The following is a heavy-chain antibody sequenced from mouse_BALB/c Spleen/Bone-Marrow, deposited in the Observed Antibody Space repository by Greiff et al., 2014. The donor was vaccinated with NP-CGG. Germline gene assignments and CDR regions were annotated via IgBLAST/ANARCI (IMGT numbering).Heavy chain of an antibody. D-gene: IGHD1-1*01. J-gene: IGHJ4*01. CDR3: SRYYFGGGYNYALDY. V-gene: IGHV3-2*02. CDR1: GYSITSDYA. Sequence: EVKVVESGPGLVKSSQSLSLTCTVTGYSITSDYAWNWIRQFPGNKLEWMGYISYSGGTSYNPSLKSRISLTRDTSKNQFFLQLNSVTTEDTATYYCSRYYFGGGYNYALDYWGQGTSVTVSS. CDR2: ISYSGGT.